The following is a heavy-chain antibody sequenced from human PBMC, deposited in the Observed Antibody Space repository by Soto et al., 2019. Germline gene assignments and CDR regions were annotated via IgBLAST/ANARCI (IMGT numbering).Heavy chain of an antibody. CDR2: ISYDGSNK. D-gene: IGHD1-26*01. CDR1: GFTFSSYG. J-gene: IGHJ6*02. Sequence: GGSLRLSCAASGFTFSSYGMHWVRQAPGKGLEWVAVISYDGSNKYYADSVKGRFTISRDNSKNTLYLQMNSLRAEDTAVYYCAKDYGSYLSEIPFYYYGMDVWGQGTTVTVSS. V-gene: IGHV3-30*18. CDR3: AKDYGSYLSEIPFYYYGMDV.